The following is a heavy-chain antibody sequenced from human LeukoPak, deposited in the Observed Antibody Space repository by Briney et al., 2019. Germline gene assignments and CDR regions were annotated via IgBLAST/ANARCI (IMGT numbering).Heavy chain of an antibody. CDR1: GGSISSGDYY. D-gene: IGHD3-10*01. CDR3: ARGVPMVRGVTYFDY. Sequence: SETVSLTCTVSGGSISSGDYYWSWIRQPPGKGLEWIGYIYYSGSTYYNPSLKSRVTISVDTSKNQFSLKLSSVTAADTAVYYCARGVPMVRGVTYFDYWGQGTLVTVSS. V-gene: IGHV4-30-4*01. CDR2: IYYSGST. J-gene: IGHJ4*02.